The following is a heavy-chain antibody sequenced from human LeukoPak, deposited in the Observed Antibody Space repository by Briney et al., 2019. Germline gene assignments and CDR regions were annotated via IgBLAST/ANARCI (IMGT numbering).Heavy chain of an antibody. D-gene: IGHD2-8*02. CDR3: ARDQARCTGGTCYGMDV. V-gene: IGHV4-61*08. CDR1: GFSLSTSGMC. Sequence: TLTLTCTFSGFSLSTSGMCVSWIRQPPGKGLEWVGDINYSGGTNNNPSLKSRVTISLDTSKNQFSLKLTSVTAADTAVYYCARDQARCTGGTCYGMDVWGHGTAITVSS. CDR2: INYSGGT. J-gene: IGHJ6*02.